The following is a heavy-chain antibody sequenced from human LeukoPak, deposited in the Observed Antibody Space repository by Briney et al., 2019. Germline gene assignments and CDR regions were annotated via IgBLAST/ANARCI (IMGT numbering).Heavy chain of an antibody. J-gene: IGHJ3*02. D-gene: IGHD6-19*01. CDR3: ARGGGDSSGWYPDAFDI. CDR1: GGSISSSSFY. V-gene: IGHV4-39*07. Sequence: TSETLSLTCTVSGGSISSSSFYWSWIRQPPGKGLEWIGEINHSGSTNYNPSLKSRVTISVDTSKNQFSLKLSSVTAADTAVYYCARGGGDSSGWYPDAFDIWGQGTMVTVSS. CDR2: INHSGST.